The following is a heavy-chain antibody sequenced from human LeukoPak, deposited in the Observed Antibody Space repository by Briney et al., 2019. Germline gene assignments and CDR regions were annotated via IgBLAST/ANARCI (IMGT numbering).Heavy chain of an antibody. CDR3: ARCDSSSWYGIDL. Sequence: GGSLRLSCAASGFTVSSNYMGWVRQAPGRGLKWVSVIYSGGNTYYADSVKGRFTISRDNSRNTMDLQMNSLRAEDTAVYYCARCDSSSWYGIDLWGQGTLVTVSS. CDR2: IYSGGNT. D-gene: IGHD6-13*01. CDR1: GFTVSSNY. V-gene: IGHV3-53*01. J-gene: IGHJ5*02.